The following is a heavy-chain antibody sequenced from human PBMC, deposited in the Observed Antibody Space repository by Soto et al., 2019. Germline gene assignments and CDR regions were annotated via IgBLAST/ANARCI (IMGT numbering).Heavy chain of an antibody. Sequence: QVQLVQSGAEVKKPGASVKVSCKASGYTFTSYGVNWVRQAPGQGLEWMGWIRSYNNSTNYAQKLQGRVTMTTDTSTNTAYMELSRLRSDDTAVYYCARHGNGDDYWGQGTLYTVSS. CDR1: GYTFTSYG. J-gene: IGHJ4*02. CDR2: IRSYNNST. CDR3: ARHGNGDDY. V-gene: IGHV1-18*01. D-gene: IGHD2-8*01.